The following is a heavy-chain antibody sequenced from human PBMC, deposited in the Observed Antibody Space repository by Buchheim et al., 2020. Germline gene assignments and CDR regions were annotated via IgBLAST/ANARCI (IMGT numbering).Heavy chain of an antibody. CDR1: GFTFSDAW. CDR2: IKREADGGTA. D-gene: IGHD2-21*02. J-gene: IGHJ2*01. V-gene: IGHV3-15*07. CDR3: TTSTVVSATYWYFNV. Sequence: EEQLVEPGGGLVKPGGSLRLSCAASGFTFSDAWMNWVRQAPGKGLEWVGRIKREADGGTAEYAAPVRGRFTLSRDDSTDTLYLQMNSLRAEDTAVYYCTTSTVVSATYWYFNVWGRGTL.